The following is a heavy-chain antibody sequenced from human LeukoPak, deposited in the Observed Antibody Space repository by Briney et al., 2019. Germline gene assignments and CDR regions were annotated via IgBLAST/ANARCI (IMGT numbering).Heavy chain of an antibody. CDR1: GFTFSSYW. D-gene: IGHD3-9*01. V-gene: IGHV3-74*01. J-gene: IGHJ6*04. CDR3: AKGENYDILTGYYGYYYYGMDV. Sequence: PGGSLRLSCAASGFTFSSYWMHWVRQAPGKGLVWVSRINSDGSSTSYADSVKGRFTISRDNSKNTLYLQMNSLRAEDTAVYYCAKGENYDILTGYYGYYYYGMDVWGKGTTVTVSS. CDR2: INSDGSST.